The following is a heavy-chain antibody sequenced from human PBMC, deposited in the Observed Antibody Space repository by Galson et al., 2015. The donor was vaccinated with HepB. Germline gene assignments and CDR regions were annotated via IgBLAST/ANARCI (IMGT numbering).Heavy chain of an antibody. J-gene: IGHJ6*02. D-gene: IGHD6-13*01. CDR3: ARGGAAADLYFYYGMDV. V-gene: IGHV1-18*01. CDR1: GYTFTNYG. CDR2: ISGFNGDT. Sequence: SVKVSCKASGYTFTNYGICWVRQAPGQGLEWMGWISGFNGDTHYAQNLQGRVTMTIDTSTTTAYMDMRSLRSDDTAVYYCARGGAAADLYFYYGMDVWGQETTVTVSS.